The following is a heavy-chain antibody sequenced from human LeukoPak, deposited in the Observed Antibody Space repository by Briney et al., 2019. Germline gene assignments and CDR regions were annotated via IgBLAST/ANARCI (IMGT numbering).Heavy chain of an antibody. D-gene: IGHD3-22*01. CDR1: GFTFSDYY. Sequence: GGSLRLSCAASGFTFSDYYMSWIRQAPGQGLEWVSYISSSGSTIYYADSVKGRFTISRDNAKNSLYLQMNSLRAEDTAVYYCARVHITMIGLPFDYWGQGTLVTVSS. CDR2: ISSSGSTI. CDR3: ARVHITMIGLPFDY. V-gene: IGHV3-11*04. J-gene: IGHJ4*02.